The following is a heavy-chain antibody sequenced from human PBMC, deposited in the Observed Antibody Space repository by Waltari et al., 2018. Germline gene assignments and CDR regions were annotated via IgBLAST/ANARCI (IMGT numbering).Heavy chain of an antibody. V-gene: IGHV1-46*01. Sequence: QAQLVQSGAEVRKPGASVKVSCKTSGYSFTRYYMYWVRKAPGQGLEWMGQVNPSGDGASYAQKFQGRFSMTKDTSTSTLYMELTSLGSEDTAVYYCARDSGTYGPDYWGQGSLVTVSS. CDR3: ARDSGTYGPDY. D-gene: IGHD1-26*01. CDR2: VNPSGDGA. CDR1: GYSFTRYY. J-gene: IGHJ4*02.